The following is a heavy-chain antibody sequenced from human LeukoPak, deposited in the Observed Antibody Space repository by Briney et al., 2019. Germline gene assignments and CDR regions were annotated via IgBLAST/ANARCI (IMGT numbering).Heavy chain of an antibody. Sequence: SETLSLTCAVYGGSFSGYYCSWIRQPPGKGLEWIGEINHSGSTNYNPSLKSRVTISVDTSKNQFSLKLSSVTAADTAVYYCARVGSSSSDWFDPWGQGTLVTASS. D-gene: IGHD6-13*01. CDR3: ARVGSSSSDWFDP. J-gene: IGHJ5*02. V-gene: IGHV4-34*01. CDR2: INHSGST. CDR1: GGSFSGYY.